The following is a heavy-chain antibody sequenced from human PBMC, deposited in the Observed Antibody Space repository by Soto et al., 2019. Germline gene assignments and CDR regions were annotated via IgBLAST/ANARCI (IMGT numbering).Heavy chain of an antibody. CDR2: ISSSSSYI. Sequence: PGGSLILSCAASGFTFSSYSMNWVRQAPGKGLEWVSSISSSSSYIYYADSVKGRFTISRDNAKNSLYLQMNSLRAEDTAVYYCARASMGIVGPQSYFDYWGQGTLVTVSS. CDR1: GFTFSSYS. D-gene: IGHD1-26*01. CDR3: ARASMGIVGPQSYFDY. V-gene: IGHV3-21*01. J-gene: IGHJ4*02.